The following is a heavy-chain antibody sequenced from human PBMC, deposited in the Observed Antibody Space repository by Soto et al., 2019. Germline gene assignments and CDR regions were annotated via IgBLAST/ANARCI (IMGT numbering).Heavy chain of an antibody. V-gene: IGHV4-39*07. D-gene: IGHD6-13*01. CDR3: AWWGIAAAGLNWFDP. CDR1: GGSISSSSYY. CDR2: FYYSGST. J-gene: IGHJ5*02. Sequence: SETLSLTCTVSGGSISSSSYYWGWIRQPPGKGLEWIGTFYYSGSTYYNPSLKSRVTISVDTSKNQFSLKLSSVTAADTAVYYCAWWGIAAAGLNWFDPRGQRTPVTVSS.